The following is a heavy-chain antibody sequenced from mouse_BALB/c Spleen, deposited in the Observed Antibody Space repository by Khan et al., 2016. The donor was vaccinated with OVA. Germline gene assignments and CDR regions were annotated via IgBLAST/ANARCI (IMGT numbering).Heavy chain of an antibody. J-gene: IGHJ3*01. CDR3: KLIRAAWFAY. CDR1: GFNIKDYY. Sequence: EVQLKQSGAELVRSGASVKLSCTASGFNIKDYYMHWVKQRPEQGLEWIGWIDPENGDTEYAPKFQGKATMTADTSSNTAYLQLSSLTTEDTAAFYCKLIRAAWFAYWGQGTLVTVSA. CDR2: IDPENGDT. V-gene: IGHV14-4*02. D-gene: IGHD2-12*01.